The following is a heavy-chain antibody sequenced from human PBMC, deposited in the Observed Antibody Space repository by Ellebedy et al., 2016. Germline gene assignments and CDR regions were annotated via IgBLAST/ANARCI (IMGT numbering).Heavy chain of an antibody. Sequence: GGSLRLXXAASGFSLSSTTSTMHWVRQAPGKGLEWFSTISAGGDNTQFADSVKGRFTVSRDNSRNTVYLQMNDLRVEDTALYYCRHGHYADYWGQGTLVTVSS. CDR1: GFSLSSTTST. D-gene: IGHD3/OR15-3a*01. CDR3: RHGHYADY. CDR2: ISAGGDNT. J-gene: IGHJ4*02. V-gene: IGHV3-23*01.